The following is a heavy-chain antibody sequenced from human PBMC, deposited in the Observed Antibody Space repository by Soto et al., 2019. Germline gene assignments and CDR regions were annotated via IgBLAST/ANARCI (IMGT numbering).Heavy chain of an antibody. D-gene: IGHD3-22*01. CDR2: IYYSGST. V-gene: IGHV4-59*08. CDR1: GGSISSYY. J-gene: IGHJ3*02. CDR3: ARGALIYYDSSGYYYDGKHDAFDI. Sequence: SETLSLTCTVSGGSISSYYWSWIRQPPGKGLEWIGYIYYSGSTNYNPSLKSRVTISVDTSKNQFSLKLSSVTAADTAVYYCARGALIYYDSSGYYYDGKHDAFDIWGQGTMVTVSS.